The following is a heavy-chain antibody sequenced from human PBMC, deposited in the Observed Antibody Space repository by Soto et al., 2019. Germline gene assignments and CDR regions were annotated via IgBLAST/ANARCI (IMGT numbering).Heavy chain of an antibody. J-gene: IGHJ3*02. Sequence: GGSLRLSCASSGFTFSAYEMNWVRQAPGKGLEWVSYVSPSSDTVYYADSVKGRFTISRDNAENSLYLQMNSLRAEDTALYFCEGILVVPAPGHDAFDIWGQGTMVTVSS. CDR2: VSPSSDTV. CDR1: GFTFSAYE. CDR3: EGILVVPAPGHDAFDI. V-gene: IGHV3-48*03. D-gene: IGHD2-8*02.